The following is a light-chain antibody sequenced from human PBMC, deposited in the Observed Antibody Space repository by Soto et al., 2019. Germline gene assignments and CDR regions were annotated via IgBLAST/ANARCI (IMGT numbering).Light chain of an antibody. Sequence: DIQLTQSPPSLSASVGDRVTITCRASQTINNYVNWYQQEAGKAPKLLIYGASSLQRGVPSRFIVSGFGTDFILSISSLQPEVLVIYYCRQTYSTPNIFGVVTKLDI. CDR2: GAS. J-gene: IGKJ2*01. CDR1: QTINNY. CDR3: RQTYSTPNI. V-gene: IGKV1-39*01.